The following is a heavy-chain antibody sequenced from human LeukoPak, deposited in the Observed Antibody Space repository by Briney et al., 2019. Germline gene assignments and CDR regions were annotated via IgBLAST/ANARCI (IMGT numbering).Heavy chain of an antibody. CDR3: AKARLAFVGVVTPFDY. CDR1: GFTFSSYS. D-gene: IGHD4-23*01. J-gene: IGHJ4*02. Sequence: PGGSLRLSCAASGFTFSSYSMNWVRQAPGKGLEWVSAISGSGGSTYYADSVKGRFTISRDNSKNTLYLQMNSLRAEDTAVYYCAKARLAFVGVVTPFDYWGQGTLVTVSS. CDR2: ISGSGGST. V-gene: IGHV3-23*01.